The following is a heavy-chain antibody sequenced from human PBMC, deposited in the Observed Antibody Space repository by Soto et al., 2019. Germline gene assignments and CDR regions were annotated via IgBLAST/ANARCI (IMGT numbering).Heavy chain of an antibody. V-gene: IGHV1-18*01. J-gene: IGHJ6*02. CDR1: GYTFTSYG. CDR2: ISAYNGNT. Sequence: ASVKVSCKASGYTFTSYGISWVRQAPGQGLEWMGWISAYNGNTNYAQKLQGRVTMTTDTSTSTAYMELSSLRSEDTAVYYCARAEVATITDYYYGMDVWGQGTTVTVSS. D-gene: IGHD5-12*01. CDR3: ARAEVATITDYYYGMDV.